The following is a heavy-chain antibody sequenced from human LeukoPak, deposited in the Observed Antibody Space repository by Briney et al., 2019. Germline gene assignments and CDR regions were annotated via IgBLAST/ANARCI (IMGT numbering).Heavy chain of an antibody. CDR2: IKSKTDGGTT. D-gene: IGHD1-26*01. V-gene: IGHV3-15*01. J-gene: IGHJ5*01. CDR3: TTDRGRTELPLFAS. CDR1: GFTFSSAW. Sequence: PGESLRLSCAASGFTFSSAWMGWVRQAPGKGLEWVGRIKSKTDGGTTDYAAPVKVRFTISRDDSKTTLYLQMSSLKIEDTAVYYCTTDRGRTELPLFASWGQGTLVTVSS.